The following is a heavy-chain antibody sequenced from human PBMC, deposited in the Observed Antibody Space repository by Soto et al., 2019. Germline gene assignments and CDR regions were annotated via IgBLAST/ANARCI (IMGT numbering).Heavy chain of an antibody. CDR3: AMNGGWDVAS. D-gene: IGHD6-19*01. J-gene: IGHJ4*02. CDR2: IHHSGAS. CDR1: GGSIISSHW. Sequence: QVQLQESGPGLVKPSGTLSLTCAVSGGSIISSHWWSWVRQPPGKGLEWIGEIHHSGASNYNPSLKSRVTISVDRSKNRLSLDLTSVTAADTAIYYCAMNGGWDVASWGQGTLVTVSS. V-gene: IGHV4-4*02.